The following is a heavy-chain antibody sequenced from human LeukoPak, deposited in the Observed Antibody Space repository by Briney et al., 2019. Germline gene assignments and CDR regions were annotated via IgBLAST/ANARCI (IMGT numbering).Heavy chain of an antibody. V-gene: IGHV4-39*07. CDR2: IYYSGST. D-gene: IGHD3-10*01. CDR1: GDSIISSYY. J-gene: IGHJ4*02. CDR3: ARGSSDHSGKLDY. Sequence: PSETLSLTCTVSGDSIISSYYWGWIRQPPGKGLEWIGSIYYSGSTYYNPSLKSRVTISVDTSKNQFSLKLSSVTAADTAVYYCARGSSDHSGKLDYWGQGTLVTVPS.